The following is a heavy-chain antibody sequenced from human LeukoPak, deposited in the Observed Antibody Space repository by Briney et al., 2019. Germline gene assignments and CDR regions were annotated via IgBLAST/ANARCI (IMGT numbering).Heavy chain of an antibody. CDR1: GYSFTSYW. J-gene: IGHJ6*02. CDR3: ARGLERTGYYYYGMDV. V-gene: IGHV5-51*01. D-gene: IGHD3-22*01. CDR2: IYPGDSDT. Sequence: GESLKISCKGSGYSFTSYWIGWVRRMPGKGLEWMGIIYPGDSDTRYSPSFQGQVPISAAKSISTAYLQWSSLKASDTAMYYCARGLERTGYYYYGMDVWGQGTTVTVSS.